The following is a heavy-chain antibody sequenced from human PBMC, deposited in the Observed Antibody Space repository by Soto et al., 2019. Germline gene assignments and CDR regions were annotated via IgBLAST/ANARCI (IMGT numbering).Heavy chain of an antibody. CDR2: ISYDGSNK. V-gene: IGHV3-30*18. Sequence: GGSLRLSCAASGFTFSSYGMHWVRQAPGKGLEWVAVISYDGSNKYYADSVKGRFTISRDNSKNTLYLEMNSLRAEDTAVYYCAKGLLGYCSSTSCLVRYFQHWGQGTLVTVSS. J-gene: IGHJ1*01. CDR1: GFTFSSYG. CDR3: AKGLLGYCSSTSCLVRYFQH. D-gene: IGHD2-2*01.